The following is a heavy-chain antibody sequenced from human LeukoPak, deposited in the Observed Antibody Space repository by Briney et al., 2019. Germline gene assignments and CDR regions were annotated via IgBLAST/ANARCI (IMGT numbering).Heavy chain of an antibody. V-gene: IGHV3-30*02. CDR1: GFTFSSYA. CDR3: AKHDSSSDF. D-gene: IGHD3-22*01. J-gene: IGHJ4*02. Sequence: GGSLRLSCAASGFTFSSYAMSWVRQAPGKGLEWVAFIRSDGSDTYSAASVKGRFTISRDNSKNTLWLQMNSLRAEDTAVYYCAKHDSSSDFWGQGTLVTVSS. CDR2: IRSDGSDT.